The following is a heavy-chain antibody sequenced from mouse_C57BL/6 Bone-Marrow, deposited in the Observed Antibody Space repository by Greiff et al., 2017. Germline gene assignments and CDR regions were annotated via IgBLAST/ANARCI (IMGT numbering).Heavy chain of an antibody. V-gene: IGHV1-85*01. CDR1: GYTFTSYD. J-gene: IGHJ4*01. Sequence: QVQLKESGPELVKPGASVKLSCKASGYTFTSYDINWVKQRPGQGLEWIGWIYPRDGSTKYNEKFKGKATLTVDTSSSTAYMELHSLTSEDSAVYFCARMGYYGSRYYAMDYWGQGTSVTVSS. CDR2: IYPRDGST. D-gene: IGHD1-1*01. CDR3: ARMGYYGSRYYAMDY.